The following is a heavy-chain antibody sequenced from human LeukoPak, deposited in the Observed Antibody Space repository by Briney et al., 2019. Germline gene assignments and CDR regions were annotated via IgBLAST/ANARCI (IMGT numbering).Heavy chain of an antibody. V-gene: IGHV3-30*04. J-gene: IGHJ4*02. Sequence: PGRSLRLSCAASGFTFSSYAMHWVRQAPGKGLEWVAVISYDGSNKYYADSVKGRFTISRDNSKNTLYLQMNSLRAEDTAVYYCAKGDDFWSGYVDYWGQGTLVTASS. CDR3: AKGDDFWSGYVDY. CDR1: GFTFSSYA. D-gene: IGHD3-3*01. CDR2: ISYDGSNK.